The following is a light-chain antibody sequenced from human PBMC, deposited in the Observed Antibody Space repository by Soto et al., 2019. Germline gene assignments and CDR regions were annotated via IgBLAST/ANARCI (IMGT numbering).Light chain of an antibody. J-gene: IGKJ2*01. Sequence: DIQMTQSPSTLSASVGDRVTITCRASQSISSRLAWYQKKPGKAPKLLIYDALNLESGVPSRFSGSGSGTEFTLSICSLQPDDFATYYCQQYDTYVRYTFGQGTKLEIK. CDR2: DAL. V-gene: IGKV1-5*01. CDR1: QSISSR. CDR3: QQYDTYVRYT.